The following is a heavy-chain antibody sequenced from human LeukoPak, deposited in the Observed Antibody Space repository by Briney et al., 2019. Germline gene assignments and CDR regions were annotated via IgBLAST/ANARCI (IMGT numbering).Heavy chain of an antibody. CDR1: GGSISSSSYY. CDR2: IYTSGST. CDR3: ARDREQKYFDWLLPFDP. D-gene: IGHD3-9*01. Sequence: SETLSLTCTVSGGSISSSSYYWSWIRQPAGKGLEWIGRIYTSGSTNYNPSLKSRVTMSVDTSKNQFSLKLSSVTAADTAVYYCARDREQKYFDWLLPFDPWGQGTLVTVSS. V-gene: IGHV4-61*02. J-gene: IGHJ5*02.